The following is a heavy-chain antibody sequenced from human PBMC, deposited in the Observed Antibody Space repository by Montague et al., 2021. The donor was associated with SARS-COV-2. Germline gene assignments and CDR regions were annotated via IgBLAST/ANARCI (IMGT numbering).Heavy chain of an antibody. J-gene: IGHJ4*02. Sequence: SETLSLTCSVSGGSTSNYYWTWIRQSPGEGLQWIGYIFYTGSTKFNPSLKSRVSMSLDTSKNHFSLRLSAVTAADTARYYCARAQNICFIANCVNYFEVWGLGALVTVSS. D-gene: IGHD1-1*01. CDR3: ARAQNICFIANCVNYFEV. CDR2: IFYTGST. V-gene: IGHV4-59*01. CDR1: GGSTSNYY.